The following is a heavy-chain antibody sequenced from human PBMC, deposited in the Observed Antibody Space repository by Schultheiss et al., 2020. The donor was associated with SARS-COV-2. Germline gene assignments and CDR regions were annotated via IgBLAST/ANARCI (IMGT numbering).Heavy chain of an antibody. J-gene: IGHJ1*01. Sequence: GGSLRLSCAASGFTFSSYAMSWVRQAPGKGLEWVSALSGSGGSTYYVDSVKGRFTVSRDNSKNTLYLQMNSLRAVDTAVYYCAKSYGSGSYYYILPVDQHPSNLWGEAGLVTVSS. D-gene: IGHD3-10*01. CDR1: GFTFSSYA. CDR3: AKSYGSGSYYYILPVDQHPSNL. CDR2: LSGSGGST. V-gene: IGHV3-23*01.